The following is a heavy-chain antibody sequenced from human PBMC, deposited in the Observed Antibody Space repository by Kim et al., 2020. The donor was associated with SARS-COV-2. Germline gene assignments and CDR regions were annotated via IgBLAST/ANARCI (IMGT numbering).Heavy chain of an antibody. D-gene: IGHD1-1*01. V-gene: IGHV3-7*01. CDR1: GFTFSSYW. CDR3: ASDQTWKGDAFDI. Sequence: GGSLRLSCAASGFTFSSYWMSWVRQAPGKGLEWVANIKHDGSKKYYADSVKGRFTISRDNAKNSLYLQMNSLRAEDTAVYYCASDQTWKGDAFDIWGQGTNVTVSS. J-gene: IGHJ3*02. CDR2: IKHDGSKK.